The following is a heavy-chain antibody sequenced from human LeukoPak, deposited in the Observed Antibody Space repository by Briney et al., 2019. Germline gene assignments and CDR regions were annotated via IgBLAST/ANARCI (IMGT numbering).Heavy chain of an antibody. CDR3: AKAVCSSTSCYTDY. CDR2: ISGSGGST. CDR1: GFTFSSYA. V-gene: IGHV3-23*01. J-gene: IGHJ4*02. D-gene: IGHD2-2*02. Sequence: PGGSLRLSCAASGFTFSSYAMSWVRQAPGKGLEWVSAISGSGGSTYYADSVKGRFTISRDNSKNTLYLRMNSLRAEDTAVYYCAKAVCSSTSCYTDYWGQGTLVTVSS.